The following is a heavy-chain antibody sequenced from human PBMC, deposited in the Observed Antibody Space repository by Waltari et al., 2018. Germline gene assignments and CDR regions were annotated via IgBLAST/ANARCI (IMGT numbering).Heavy chain of an antibody. Sequence: QVQLVQSGAEVKKPGSSVKVSCKASGGTFSSYAISWVRQAPGQGLEWMGRIIPIFGTANYAQKFQGRVTITADKSTSTAYMELSSLRSEDTAVYYCASGDDSSGYYHEYFQHWGQGTLVTVSA. CDR3: ASGDDSSGYYHEYFQH. CDR1: GGTFSSYA. CDR2: IIPIFGTA. J-gene: IGHJ1*01. D-gene: IGHD3-22*01. V-gene: IGHV1-69*08.